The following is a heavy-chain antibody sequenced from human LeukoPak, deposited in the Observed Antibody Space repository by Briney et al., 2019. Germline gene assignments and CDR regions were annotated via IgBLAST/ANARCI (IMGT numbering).Heavy chain of an antibody. Sequence: SETLSLTCTVSHYSISSNYYWGWIRQPPGKGLEWIGSIYHSGSTYYNPSLKSRVTISVDTSKNQFSLKLTSVTAADTAVYYCARSSGFLSYWGQGTLVTVSS. V-gene: IGHV4-38-2*02. CDR1: HYSISSNYY. J-gene: IGHJ4*02. D-gene: IGHD3-22*01. CDR2: IYHSGST. CDR3: ARSSGFLSY.